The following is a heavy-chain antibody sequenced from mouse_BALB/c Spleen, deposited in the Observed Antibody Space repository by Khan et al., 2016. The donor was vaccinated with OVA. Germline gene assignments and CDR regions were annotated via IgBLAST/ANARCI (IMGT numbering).Heavy chain of an antibody. V-gene: IGHV9-3-1*01. CDR2: INTYSGEP. CDR1: GYIFTNHG. D-gene: IGHD2-14*01. Sequence: QIQLVQSGPELKKPGETVKISCKASGYIFTNHGMNWVKQAPGKGLKWMGWINTYSGEPTYVDDFKGPFAFSLETSASTAYLQINNLKNEDTATYCCARVGYSGTMDYWGQGTSVTVSS. CDR3: ARVGYSGTMDY. J-gene: IGHJ4*01.